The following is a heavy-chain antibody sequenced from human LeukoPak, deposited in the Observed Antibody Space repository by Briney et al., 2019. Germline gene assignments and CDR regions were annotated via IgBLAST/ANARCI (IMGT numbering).Heavy chain of an antibody. CDR1: EFTFSSYA. CDR3: ARPPDNYYYYYMDV. Sequence: TGGSLRLSCAASEFTFSSYAMNWVRQAPGKGLEWVSSISSSSSYIYYADSVKGRFTISRDNAKNSLYLQMNSLRAEDTAVYYCARPPDNYYYYYMDVWGKGTTVTVSS. J-gene: IGHJ6*03. V-gene: IGHV3-21*01. CDR2: ISSSSSYI.